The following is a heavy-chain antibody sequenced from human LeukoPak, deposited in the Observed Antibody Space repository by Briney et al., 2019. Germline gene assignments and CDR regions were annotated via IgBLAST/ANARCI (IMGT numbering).Heavy chain of an antibody. D-gene: IGHD3-10*01. V-gene: IGHV4-59*01. Sequence: SETLSLTCTVSGGSISSYYWSWIRQPPGKGLEWIGYMFYSGNTNYSPSLKSRVTISVDTSKNQFSLKLTSVTAADTAVYFCARGGYYGSGNDFRFDPWGQGTLVTVSS. J-gene: IGHJ5*02. CDR2: MFYSGNT. CDR3: ARGGYYGSGNDFRFDP. CDR1: GGSISSYY.